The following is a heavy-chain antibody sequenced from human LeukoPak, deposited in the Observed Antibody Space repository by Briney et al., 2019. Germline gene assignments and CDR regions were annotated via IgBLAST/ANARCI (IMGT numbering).Heavy chain of an antibody. V-gene: IGHV1-8*01. CDR3: ARGPRFDP. CDR1: GYTFTIYE. J-gene: IGHJ5*02. Sequence: DSVKVSCKASGYTFTIYEFHWVRQAPGQGLEWLGYISPDTGNTGYAQKFQGRVTMTRDTSISTTYMELSSLTSEDTAVYYCARGPRFDPWGQGTLVTVSS. CDR2: ISPDTGNT.